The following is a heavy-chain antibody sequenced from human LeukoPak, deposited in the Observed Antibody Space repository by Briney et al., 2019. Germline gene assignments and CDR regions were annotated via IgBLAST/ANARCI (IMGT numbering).Heavy chain of an antibody. J-gene: IGHJ3*02. V-gene: IGHV3-66*01. CDR2: IYSGGGT. Sequence: GGSLRLSCAASGFTVSSNYMSWVRQAPGKGLEWVSVIYSGGGTYYADSVKGRFTISRDNSKNTLFLQMDSLRAEDTAVYYCARELTTFYYDISGYYGHAFDIWGQGTMVTVSS. CDR3: ARELTTFYYDISGYYGHAFDI. CDR1: GFTVSSNY. D-gene: IGHD3-22*01.